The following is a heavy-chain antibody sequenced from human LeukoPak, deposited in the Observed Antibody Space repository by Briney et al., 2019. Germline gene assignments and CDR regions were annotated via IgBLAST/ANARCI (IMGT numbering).Heavy chain of an antibody. D-gene: IGHD6-19*01. CDR2: ISSSGHIT. J-gene: IGHJ4*02. CDR1: GFTFSRNS. V-gene: IGHV3-23*01. CDR3: AKLRAPVPGSPSKNRTAYLED. Sequence: GGSLRLSFAASGFTFSRNSMSWVRQAPGKGPEWVSAISSSGHITFYADSVKGRFTVSRDQSKNTLFLQMTSLRAEGSAVYYCAKLRAPVPGSPSKNRTAYLEDWGQGTLVTVSS.